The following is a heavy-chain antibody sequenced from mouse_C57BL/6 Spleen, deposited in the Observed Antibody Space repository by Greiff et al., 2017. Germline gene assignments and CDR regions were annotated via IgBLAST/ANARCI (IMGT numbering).Heavy chain of an antibody. CDR1: GYAFSSYW. D-gene: IGHD1-1*01. CDR2: IYPGDGDT. Sequence: QVQLQQSGAELVKPGASVKISCKASGYAFSSYWMNWVKQRPGKGLEWIGQIYPGDGDTNYNGKFKGKATLTADKSSSTAYMPLSSLTSEDSAVYFCAGGFTTVVAEGYWYFDVWGTGTTVTVSS. CDR3: AGGFTTVVAEGYWYFDV. J-gene: IGHJ1*03. V-gene: IGHV1-80*01.